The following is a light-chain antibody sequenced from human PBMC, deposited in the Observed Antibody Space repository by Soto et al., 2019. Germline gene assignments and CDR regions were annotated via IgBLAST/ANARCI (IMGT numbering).Light chain of an antibody. CDR2: SNT. CDR3: AAWDDSLNGPV. V-gene: IGLV1-44*01. J-gene: IGLJ2*01. Sequence: QSVLTQPPSASGTPGQRVTISCSGSSSNIGTYTVNWYQQFPGTAPKLLIYSNTQRPSGVPDRFSGSKSGTSASLAISGLQSEDESDYYCAAWDDSLNGPVFGGGTKLTVL. CDR1: SSNIGTYT.